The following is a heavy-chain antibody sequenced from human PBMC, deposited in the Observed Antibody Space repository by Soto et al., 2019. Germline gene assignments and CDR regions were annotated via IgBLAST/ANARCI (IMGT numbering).Heavy chain of an antibody. V-gene: IGHV3-74*01. J-gene: IGHJ5*02. Sequence: GGSLRLSCAASGFAFGSYWMHWVRQAPGKGLVWVSRISQDGAIATQADSVKGRFTISRDNAKNTLFLQMNSLRADDTAVYYCVRDQRHWNELAYHWGQGTLVTVSS. CDR2: ISQDGAIA. CDR1: GFAFGSYW. CDR3: VRDQRHWNELAYH. D-gene: IGHD1-1*01.